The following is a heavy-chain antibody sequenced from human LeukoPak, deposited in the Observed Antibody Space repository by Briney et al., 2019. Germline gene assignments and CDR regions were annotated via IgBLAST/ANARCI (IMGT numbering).Heavy chain of an antibody. D-gene: IGHD3-10*01. J-gene: IGHJ6*03. CDR1: GFTFSSYA. V-gene: IGHV3-30*02. Sequence: GGSLRLSCAASGFTFSSYAMHWVRQAPGKGLEWVAFIRYDGSDKYYADSVKGRFTISRDNSKNTLYLQMNSLRAEDTAVYYCARGVRGVITYYYYYYMDVWGKGTTVTVSS. CDR3: ARGVRGVITYYYYYYMDV. CDR2: IRYDGSDK.